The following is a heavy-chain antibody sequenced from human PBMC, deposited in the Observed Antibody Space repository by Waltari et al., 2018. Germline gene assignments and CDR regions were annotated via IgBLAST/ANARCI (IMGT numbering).Heavy chain of an antibody. D-gene: IGHD3-10*01. J-gene: IGHJ4*02. CDR2: ITGNANP. Sequence: QVQLVQSGAEMKKPGASVTLSCMASGYTVFAYPIHWVRQAPGQRLEWMGWITGNANPKYSQTFQGRVTITRDSSASTTYMDLSSLRSEDTAVYYCASGRERSYGSANYYQLDYWGQGTLVTVSS. V-gene: IGHV1-3*01. CDR3: ASGRERSYGSANYYQLDY. CDR1: GYTVFAYP.